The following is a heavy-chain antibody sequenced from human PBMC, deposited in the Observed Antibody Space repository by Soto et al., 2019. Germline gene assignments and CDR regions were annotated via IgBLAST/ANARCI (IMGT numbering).Heavy chain of an antibody. Sequence: GGSLRLSCAASGFTFSSYSMNWVRQAPGKGLEWVPSISSSSSYIYYADSVKGRFTISRDNAKNSLYLQMNSLRAEDTAVYYCARDHIDSSSYYYYYGMDVWGQGTTVTVSS. CDR1: GFTFSSYS. D-gene: IGHD6-6*01. CDR2: ISSSSSYI. V-gene: IGHV3-21*01. CDR3: ARDHIDSSSYYYYYGMDV. J-gene: IGHJ6*02.